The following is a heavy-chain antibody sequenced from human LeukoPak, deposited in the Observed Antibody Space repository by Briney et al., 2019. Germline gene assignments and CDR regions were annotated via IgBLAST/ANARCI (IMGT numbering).Heavy chain of an antibody. CDR3: TRDQDSSGYYGPENDAFDI. V-gene: IGHV3-74*01. CDR2: INSDGSST. Sequence: GGSLRLSCAASGFTFTSYWMHWVRQAPGKGLVWVSRINSDGSSTSYADSVKGRFTISRDNAKNTLYLQMNSLRAEDTAVYYCTRDQDSSGYYGPENDAFDIWGQGTMDTVSS. D-gene: IGHD3-22*01. J-gene: IGHJ3*02. CDR1: GFTFTSYW.